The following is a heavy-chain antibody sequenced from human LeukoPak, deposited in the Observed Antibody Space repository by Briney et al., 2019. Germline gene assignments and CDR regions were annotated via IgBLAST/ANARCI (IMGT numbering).Heavy chain of an antibody. V-gene: IGHV3-7*05. Sequence: GGSLRLSCAASGFTSSSYWMSWVRQAPGKGLEWVANIKEDGSEKYYVDSVKGRFTISRDNAKNSLYLQMNSLRAEDTAVYYCARPVYGGSRLRYWGQGTLVTVSS. J-gene: IGHJ4*02. CDR2: IKEDGSEK. CDR3: ARPVYGGSRLRY. D-gene: IGHD4-23*01. CDR1: GFTSSSYW.